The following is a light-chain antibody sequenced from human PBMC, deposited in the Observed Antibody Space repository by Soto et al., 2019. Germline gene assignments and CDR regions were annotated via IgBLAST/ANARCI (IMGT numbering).Light chain of an antibody. Sequence: QSVLTQPASVSGSPGQSITISCTGNSSDVGAYNYVSWYQQHPGKAPKLMIFEVSDRPSGVSNRFSGSKSGNTASLTISGLQAEDEADYYCSSYTSSNTLVFGGRTKLTVL. CDR3: SSYTSSNTLV. CDR2: EVS. V-gene: IGLV2-14*01. CDR1: SSDVGAYNY. J-gene: IGLJ2*01.